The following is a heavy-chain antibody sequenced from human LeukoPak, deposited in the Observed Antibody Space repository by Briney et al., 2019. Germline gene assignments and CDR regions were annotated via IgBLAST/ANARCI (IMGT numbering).Heavy chain of an antibody. J-gene: IGHJ3*02. V-gene: IGHV1-2*02. CDR3: XXXXXXXXXDI. CDR1: XXXXXXXH. Sequence: SXXXXXXXHXHWVRQAPGXGLXXMGWINPNSGGTIYAQKFQGRVTMTRDTXISTTYMELSRLRSDDTGVYYCXXXXXXXXXDIWGQGTMVTVSS. CDR2: INPNSGGT.